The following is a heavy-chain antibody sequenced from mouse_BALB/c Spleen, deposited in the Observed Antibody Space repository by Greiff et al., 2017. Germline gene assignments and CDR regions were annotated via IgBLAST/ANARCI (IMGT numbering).Heavy chain of an antibody. J-gene: IGHJ1*01. CDR3: ARSYYRYEWYFDV. D-gene: IGHD2-14*01. CDR1: GISITTGNYR. CDR2: IYYSGTI. V-gene: IGHV3-5*02. Sequence: DVKLQESGPGLVKPSQTVSLTCTVTGISITTGNYRWSWIRQFPGNKLEWIGYIYYSGTITYNPSLTSRTTITRDTSKNQFFLEMNSLTAEDTATYYCARSYYRYEWYFDVWGAGTTVTVSS.